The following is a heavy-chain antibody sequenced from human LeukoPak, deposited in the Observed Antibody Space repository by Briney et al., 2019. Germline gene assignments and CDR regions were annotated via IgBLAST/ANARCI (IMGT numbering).Heavy chain of an antibody. Sequence: GESLKISCKGSGYSFTNYWIGWVRQMPGKGLEWMGIFYPGDSNTRYSPSFQGQVTISADKSITTAYLQWSSLKASDTAMYYCARWGSYYDILTGYSYFDYWGQGTLVTVSS. J-gene: IGHJ4*02. CDR3: ARWGSYYDILTGYSYFDY. D-gene: IGHD3-9*01. CDR2: FYPGDSNT. CDR1: GYSFTNYW. V-gene: IGHV5-51*01.